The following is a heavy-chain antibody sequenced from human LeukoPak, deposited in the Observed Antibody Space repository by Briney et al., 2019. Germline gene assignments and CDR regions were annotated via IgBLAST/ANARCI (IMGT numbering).Heavy chain of an antibody. D-gene: IGHD3-22*01. CDR2: IYYSGST. J-gene: IGHJ4*02. Sequence: PSETLSLTCTVSGGSISSYYWSWIRQPPGKGLEWIGYIYYSGSTNYNPSLKSRVTISVDTSKNQFSLKLSSVTAADTAVYYCASRLRPIYYYDSSGYFDYWGQGTLVTVSS. CDR3: ASRLRPIYYYDSSGYFDY. V-gene: IGHV4-59*08. CDR1: GGSISSYY.